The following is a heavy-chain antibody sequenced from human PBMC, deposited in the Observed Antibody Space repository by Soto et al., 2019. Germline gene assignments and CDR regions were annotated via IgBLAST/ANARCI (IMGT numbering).Heavy chain of an antibody. Sequence: SQTLSLTCXISGDSVSSNSAAWNWLRQSPSRGLEWLGRTYYRSKWYNDYAVSVESRITINPDTSKNHFSLQLNFVTPEDTAVYLCARGEQYSGRIFDYWGQGTLVTVSS. CDR2: TYYRSKWYN. J-gene: IGHJ4*02. CDR1: GDSVSSNSAA. CDR3: ARGEQYSGRIFDY. V-gene: IGHV6-1*01. D-gene: IGHD1-26*01.